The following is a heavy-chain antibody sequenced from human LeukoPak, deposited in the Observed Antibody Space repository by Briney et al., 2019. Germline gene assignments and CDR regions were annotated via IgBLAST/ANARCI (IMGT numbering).Heavy chain of an antibody. Sequence: SETLSLTCTVSGGSISSYYWSRIRQPPGKGLEWIGYIYYSGSTNYNPSLKSRVTISVDTSKNQFSLKLSSVTAADTAVYYCARGNGYSSSWYGYWGQGTLVTVSS. CDR1: GGSISSYY. V-gene: IGHV4-59*01. CDR2: IYYSGST. CDR3: ARGNGYSSSWYGY. J-gene: IGHJ4*02. D-gene: IGHD6-13*01.